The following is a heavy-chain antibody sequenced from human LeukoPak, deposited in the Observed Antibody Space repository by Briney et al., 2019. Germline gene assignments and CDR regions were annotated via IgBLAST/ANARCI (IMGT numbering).Heavy chain of an antibody. CDR1: GFTFTDVW. V-gene: IGHV3-15*01. J-gene: IGHJ4*02. CDR3: TASLDYGEYYFDN. D-gene: IGHD4-17*01. CDR2: IKRKTDGGTT. Sequence: KPGGSLRLSCAASGFTFTDVWMTWVRQAPGKGLEWVGRIKRKTDGGTTDYAAPVKGRFTISRDDSPNTLYLQMNSLKTEDTGVYYCTASLDYGEYYFDNWGQGTLVTVSS.